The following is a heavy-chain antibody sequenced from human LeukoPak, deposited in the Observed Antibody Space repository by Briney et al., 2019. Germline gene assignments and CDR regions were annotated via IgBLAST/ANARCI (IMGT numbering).Heavy chain of an antibody. D-gene: IGHD6-19*01. J-gene: IGHJ4*02. CDR3: ARDQPVAALDY. V-gene: IGHV3-7*01. CDR2: IKQDGSEK. Sequence: GGSLRLSCAASGFTFSSYWMSWVRQAPGKGLEWVANIKQDGSEKYYVDSVKGRFTISRDNAKSSLYLQMNSLRAEDTAVYFCARDQPVAALDYWGQGTPVTVSS. CDR1: GFTFSSYW.